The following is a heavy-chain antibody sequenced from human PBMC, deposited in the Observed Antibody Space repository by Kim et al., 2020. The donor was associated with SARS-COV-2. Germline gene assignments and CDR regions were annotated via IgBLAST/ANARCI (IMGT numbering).Heavy chain of an antibody. D-gene: IGHD3-3*01. Sequence: ENARSGKGRCTISRDDSKGIAYLQMNSLTNEDTAVYYCTRHDFWSTYYFDYWGQGTLVTVSS. V-gene: IGHV3-49*02. CDR3: TRHDFWSTYYFDY. J-gene: IGHJ4*02.